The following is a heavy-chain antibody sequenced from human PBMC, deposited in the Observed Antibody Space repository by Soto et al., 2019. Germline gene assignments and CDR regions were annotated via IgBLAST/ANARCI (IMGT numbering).Heavy chain of an antibody. CDR3: ATNRLYCSGGTCYARFDY. V-gene: IGHV1-3*04. J-gene: IGHJ4*02. CDR1: GYSFRSYA. CDR2: INTGDGNT. D-gene: IGHD2-15*01. Sequence: QVQLVQSGAEVRKPGASVKVSCRASGYSFRSYAIHWVRRAPGQSLEWMGWINTGDGNTKYSQKFQGRLAITRDTSATTAYMELGSLTSADTAVYFCATNRLYCSGGTCYARFDYWGQGTLVTVSS.